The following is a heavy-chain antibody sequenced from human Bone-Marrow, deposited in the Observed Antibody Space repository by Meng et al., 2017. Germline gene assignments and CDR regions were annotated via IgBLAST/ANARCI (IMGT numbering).Heavy chain of an antibody. V-gene: IGHV3-30*01. CDR2: ISYDGSNK. Sequence: GESLKISCAASGFTFSSYAMHWVRQAPGKGLEWVAVISYDGSNKYYADSVKGRFTISRDNSKHTLYLQMNSLRAEDTAVYYCAREGRPAAAQFPYYYGMDVWGQGTTVTVSS. D-gene: IGHD2-2*01. J-gene: IGHJ6*02. CDR3: AREGRPAAAQFPYYYGMDV. CDR1: GFTFSSYA.